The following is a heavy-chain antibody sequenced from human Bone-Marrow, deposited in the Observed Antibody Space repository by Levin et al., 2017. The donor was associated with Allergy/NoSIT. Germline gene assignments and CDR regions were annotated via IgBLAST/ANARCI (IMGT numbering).Heavy chain of an antibody. V-gene: IGHV3-49*04. CDR2: IRSKAYGGTT. Sequence: GGSLRLSCTVSGFTFSNFGMTWVRQAPGKGLQWVAFIRSKAYGGTTEYAASVNGRFTISIDDSKSIAYLQMNSLTTEDTATYFCTRVYCTITSCYAGFFQHWGQGTLVTVSS. J-gene: IGHJ1*01. CDR1: GFTFSNFG. D-gene: IGHD2-2*01. CDR3: TRVYCTITSCYAGFFQH.